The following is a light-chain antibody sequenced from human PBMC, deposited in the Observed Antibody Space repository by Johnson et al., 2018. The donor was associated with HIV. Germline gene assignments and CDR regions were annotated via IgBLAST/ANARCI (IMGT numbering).Light chain of an antibody. Sequence: QPVLTQPPSVSAVPGQTVNISCSGNVSNIESYFVSWYQQLPGAAPTLLIYENNKRPSGIPDRFSGSKSGTSATLGITGLQTGDEADYYCGTWDSSLSAGEYVFGTGTKVTVL. CDR1: VSNIESYF. V-gene: IGLV1-51*02. CDR3: GTWDSSLSAGEYV. CDR2: ENN. J-gene: IGLJ1*01.